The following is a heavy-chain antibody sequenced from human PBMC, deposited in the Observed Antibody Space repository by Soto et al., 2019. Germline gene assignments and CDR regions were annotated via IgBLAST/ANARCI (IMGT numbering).Heavy chain of an antibody. V-gene: IGHV3-23*01. CDR2: ISGSGGST. D-gene: IGHD3-9*01. J-gene: IGHJ4*02. CDR1: GFTFSSYA. Sequence: EVQLLESGGGLVQPGGSLRLSCATSGFTFSSYAMSWVRQAPGKGLEWVSPISGSGGSTYYADSVKGRFTISRDNSKNTLYLQMNSLRAEDTAVYYCARGYDILSDFDYWGQGTLVTVSS. CDR3: ARGYDILSDFDY.